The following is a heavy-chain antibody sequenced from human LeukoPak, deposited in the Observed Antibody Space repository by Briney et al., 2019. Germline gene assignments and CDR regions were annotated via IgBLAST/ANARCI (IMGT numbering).Heavy chain of an antibody. CDR2: IIPILGIA. CDR1: GGTFSSYA. D-gene: IGHD2-2*01. V-gene: IGHV1-69*04. Sequence: SVKVSCKASGGTFSSYAISWVRQAPGQGLEWMGRIIPILGIANYAQKFQGRVTITADKSTSTAYMELSSLRSEDTAVYYCARASYCSSTSCYYYYYGMGVWGQGTTVTVSS. CDR3: ARASYCSSTSCYYYYYGMGV. J-gene: IGHJ6*02.